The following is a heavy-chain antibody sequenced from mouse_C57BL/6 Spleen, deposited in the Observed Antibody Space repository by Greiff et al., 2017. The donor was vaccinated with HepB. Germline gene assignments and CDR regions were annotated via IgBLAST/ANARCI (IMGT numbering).Heavy chain of an antibody. CDR2: ISYDGSN. J-gene: IGHJ4*01. CDR3: ARAGDGYYGYYAMDY. CDR1: GYSITSGYY. D-gene: IGHD2-3*01. V-gene: IGHV3-6*01. Sequence: EVQLQESGPGLVKPSQSLSLTCSVTGYSITSGYYWNWIRQFPGNKLEWMGYISYDGSNNYNPSLKNRISITRDTTKNQFFLKLNSVTTEDTATYYCARAGDGYYGYYAMDYWGQGTSVTVSS.